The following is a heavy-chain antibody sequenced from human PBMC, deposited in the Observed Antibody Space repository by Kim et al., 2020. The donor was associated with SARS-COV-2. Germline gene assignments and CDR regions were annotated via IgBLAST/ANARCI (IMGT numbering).Heavy chain of an antibody. D-gene: IGHD6-19*01. V-gene: IGHV4-59*01. Sequence: NYTPSLKSRVTISVDTSKNQFSLKLSSVTAADTAVYYCARVGGWSYYFDYWGQGTLVTVSS. CDR3: ARVGGWSYYFDY. J-gene: IGHJ4*02.